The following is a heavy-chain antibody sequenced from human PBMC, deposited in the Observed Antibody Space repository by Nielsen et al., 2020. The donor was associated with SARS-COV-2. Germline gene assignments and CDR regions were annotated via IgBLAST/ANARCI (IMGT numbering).Heavy chain of an antibody. D-gene: IGHD2-15*01. V-gene: IGHV3-30*03. CDR2: ISYDGSNK. CDR1: GFTFSSYS. J-gene: IGHJ4*02. CDR3: ARDSCTGGSCFDY. Sequence: GGSLRLSCAASGFTFSSYSMNWVRQAPGKGLEWVTVISYDGSNKYYADSLKGRVTISRDNSNNTLYLQMNSLRAEDTAVYYCARDSCTGGSCFDYWGQGTLVTVSS.